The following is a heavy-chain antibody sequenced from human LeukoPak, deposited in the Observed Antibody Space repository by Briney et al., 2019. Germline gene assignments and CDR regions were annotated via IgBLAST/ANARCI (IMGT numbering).Heavy chain of an antibody. J-gene: IGHJ3*02. D-gene: IGHD3-16*01. CDR1: GFTFSSYE. CDR3: ARDQYPVWGDI. CDR2: ISSSGTTM. V-gene: IGHV3-48*03. Sequence: GGSLRLSCAASGFTFSSYEMNWVRQAPGKGLEWISYISSSGTTMYCADSVKGRFTISRDNAKNSLFLQMNSLRAEDTAVYYCARDQYPVWGDIWGQGTVVTVSS.